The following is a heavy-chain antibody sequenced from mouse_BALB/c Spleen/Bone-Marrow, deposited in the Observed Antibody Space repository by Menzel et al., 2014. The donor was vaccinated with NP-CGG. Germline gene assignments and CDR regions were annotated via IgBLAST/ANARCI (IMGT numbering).Heavy chain of an antibody. CDR2: IRNKANGYTT. CDR1: GFTFTDYY. V-gene: IGHV7-3*02. Sequence: EVQVVESGGGLVQPGGSLRLSCATSGFTFTDYYMNWVRQPPGKALEWLGFIRNKANGYTTEYSASVKGRFTISRDSSQSILYLQMNTLRAEDSATYYCARDKGGILFDYWGQGTTLTVSS. J-gene: IGHJ2*01. CDR3: ARDKGGILFDY. D-gene: IGHD1-1*02.